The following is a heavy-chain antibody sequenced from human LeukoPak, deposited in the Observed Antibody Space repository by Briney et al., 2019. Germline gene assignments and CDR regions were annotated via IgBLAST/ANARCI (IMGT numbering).Heavy chain of an antibody. J-gene: IGHJ4*02. Sequence: PGESLKISCKASGYNFATLWIGWVRQMPGKGLEWMGIIYPGDSDTRYSPSFQGQVTISADKSISTAYLQWSSLKASDTAMYYCARSRAGRFYDSSGYPQYYFDYWGQGTLVTVSS. D-gene: IGHD3-22*01. CDR1: GYNFATLW. CDR3: ARSRAGRFYDSSGYPQYYFDY. CDR2: IYPGDSDT. V-gene: IGHV5-51*01.